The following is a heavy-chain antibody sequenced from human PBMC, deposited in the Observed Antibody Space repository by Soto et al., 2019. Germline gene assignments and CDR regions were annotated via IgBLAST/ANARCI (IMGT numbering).Heavy chain of an antibody. V-gene: IGHV3-23*01. D-gene: IGHD3-10*01. Sequence: EVQLLESGGGLVQPGGSLRLSCAASGFTFNNYAMTWVRQAPGKGLEWVSAISGGGDTTSYADSVKGRFTVSRDGSKNTPYLRMSSLRAEDTALYYCAEGRGGSGCLTPRVDFWGQGTLVIVSS. CDR1: GFTFNNYA. J-gene: IGHJ4*02. CDR3: AEGRGGSGCLTPRVDF. CDR2: ISGGGDTT.